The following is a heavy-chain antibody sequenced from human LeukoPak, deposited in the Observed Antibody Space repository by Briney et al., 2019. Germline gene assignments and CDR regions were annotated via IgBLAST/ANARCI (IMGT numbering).Heavy chain of an antibody. CDR1: GFTFNNHA. V-gene: IGHV3-23*01. CDR3: AKQYYGDNNFGY. J-gene: IGHJ4*02. Sequence: GGSLRLSCAASGFTFNNHAMSWVRQAPGTGLEWVSGISGSGSLTYYADSVKGRFTISRDNSKNTLYLEMNSLRVEDTALYYCAKQYYGDNNFGYWGQGALVTVSS. CDR2: ISGSGSLT. D-gene: IGHD4-17*01.